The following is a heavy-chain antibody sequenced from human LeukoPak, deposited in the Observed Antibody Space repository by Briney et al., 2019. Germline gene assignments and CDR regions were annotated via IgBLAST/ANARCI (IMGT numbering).Heavy chain of an antibody. CDR3: ARHRDTNAWYEWFDP. V-gene: IGHV6-1*01. CDR2: TYYRSKWSN. Sequence: SQTLSLTCAISGDSVSSNSAAWNWIRQSPSRGLEWLGRTYYRSKWSNDYAVSVESRITINPDTSQNQFSLKLSSVTAADTAVYYCARHRDTNAWYEWFDPWGQGTLVTVSS. D-gene: IGHD3-16*01. CDR1: GDSVSSNSAA. J-gene: IGHJ5*02.